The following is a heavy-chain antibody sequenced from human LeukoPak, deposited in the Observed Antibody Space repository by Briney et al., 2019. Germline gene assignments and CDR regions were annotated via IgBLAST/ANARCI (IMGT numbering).Heavy chain of an antibody. CDR1: GGTFSSYA. CDR3: ARGYIVATITIGYYYGMDV. CDR2: IIPIFGTA. V-gene: IGHV1-69*06. Sequence: SVKVSSTASGGTFSSYAISWVRQAPGQGLEWMGGIIPIFGTANYAQKFQGRVTITADKSTSTDYMELSSLRSEDTAVYYCARGYIVATITIGYYYGMDVWGKGTTVTVSS. J-gene: IGHJ6*04. D-gene: IGHD5-12*01.